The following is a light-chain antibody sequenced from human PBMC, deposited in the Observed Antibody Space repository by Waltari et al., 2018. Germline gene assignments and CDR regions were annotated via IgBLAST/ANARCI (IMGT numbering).Light chain of an antibody. CDR3: SSYAGSNFVV. CDR1: SRDVGGYNY. CDR2: AVS. V-gene: IGLV2-8*01. J-gene: IGLJ2*01. Sequence: QSALAQPPSASGSPGQSVTISCTGTSRDVGGYNYGSWYQQHPGKAPKLMIYAVSKRPSGVPDRFSGSKSGNTASLTVSGLQAEDEAAYYCSSYAGSNFVVFGGGTKVTVL.